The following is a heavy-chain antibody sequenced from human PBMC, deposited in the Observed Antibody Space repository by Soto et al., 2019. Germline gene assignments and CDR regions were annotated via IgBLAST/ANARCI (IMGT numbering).Heavy chain of an antibody. V-gene: IGHV3-30-3*01. J-gene: IGHJ6*02. CDR3: ARMLGVNDNFPYYYGMDV. Sequence: QVQLVESGGGVVQPGRSLSLSCAASGFPFNSHSMHWVRQAPGKGLEWVAVIAYDGYNKDYTDSVKGRFTISRDNSKDTRDLQMNSLRAEDTAVYYCARMLGVNDNFPYYYGMDVWGQGTAVTVSS. CDR1: GFPFNSHS. CDR2: IAYDGYNK. D-gene: IGHD1-20*01.